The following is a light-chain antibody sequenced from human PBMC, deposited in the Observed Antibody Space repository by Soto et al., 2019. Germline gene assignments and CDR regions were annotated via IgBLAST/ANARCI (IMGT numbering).Light chain of an antibody. V-gene: IGKV3-20*01. Sequence: EIVLTQSPGTLSLSPGERAILSCRASQSVGRSLAWYQQKPGQPPRLVIYGASSRATGIPDRFSGSASGTDFTLTISRPEPEDFAVYYCHQYASSLYTFGQGTKLEI. CDR3: HQYASSLYT. J-gene: IGKJ2*01. CDR1: QSVGRS. CDR2: GAS.